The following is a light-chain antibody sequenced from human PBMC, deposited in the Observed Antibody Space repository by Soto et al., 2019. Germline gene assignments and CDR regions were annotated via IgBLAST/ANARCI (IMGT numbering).Light chain of an antibody. Sequence: EIVLTQSPGTLSLSPGERATLSCRASHSVSSSYLAWYQQKPGQATRLLIYGASSRATGIPDRFSGSGAGTDFTLTISRLEPEDLAVYYCQQYGSSPFTFGPGTKVDIK. J-gene: IGKJ3*01. CDR1: HSVSSSY. CDR2: GAS. CDR3: QQYGSSPFT. V-gene: IGKV3-20*01.